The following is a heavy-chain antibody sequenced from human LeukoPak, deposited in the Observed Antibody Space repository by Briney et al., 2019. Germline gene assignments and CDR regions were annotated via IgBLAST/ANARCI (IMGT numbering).Heavy chain of an antibody. V-gene: IGHV4-59*01. CDR1: DGPINSYY. D-gene: IGHD1-26*01. Sequence: SETLSLTCSVSDGPINSYYWNWIRRPPGKGLEWIGYIYYNGNTNYSPSLKSRVTMSVDTSKNPFSLKVSSVTAADTAVYYCARGRSNYYGMDVWGQGTTVTVSS. CDR3: ARGRSNYYGMDV. J-gene: IGHJ6*02. CDR2: IYYNGNT.